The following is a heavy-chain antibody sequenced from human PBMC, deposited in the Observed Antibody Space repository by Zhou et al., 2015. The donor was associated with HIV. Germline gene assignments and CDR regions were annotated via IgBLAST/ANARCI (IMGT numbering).Heavy chain of an antibody. CDR1: GGTFSSYT. J-gene: IGHJ6*02. Sequence: QVQLVQSGAEVKKPGSSVKVSCKASGGTFSSYTIGWVRQAPGQGLEWMGRIIPILGIVNYAQKFQGRVTINADKSTSTAYMELSSLRSEDTAVYYCARDGGSGRLPKGYYYGMDVWGQGTTVTVSS. CDR2: IIPILGIV. CDR3: ARDGGSGRLPKGYYYGMDV. D-gene: IGHD3-10*01. V-gene: IGHV1-69*09.